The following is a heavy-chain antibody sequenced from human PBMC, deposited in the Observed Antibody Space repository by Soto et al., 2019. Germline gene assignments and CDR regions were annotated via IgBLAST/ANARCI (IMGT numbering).Heavy chain of an antibody. V-gene: IGHV3-7*01. D-gene: IGHD5-18*01. CDR3: ATQIIQLWLPDY. CDR2: IKMDASEK. J-gene: IGHJ4*02. Sequence: GGSLRLSCAASGFTFGSYWMSWVRQAPGKGLEWLATIKMDASEKKYVDSVKGRFTMSRDNAKNTLYLQMNSLRAEDTAVYYCATQIIQLWLPDYWGQGTLVTVYS. CDR1: GFTFGSYW.